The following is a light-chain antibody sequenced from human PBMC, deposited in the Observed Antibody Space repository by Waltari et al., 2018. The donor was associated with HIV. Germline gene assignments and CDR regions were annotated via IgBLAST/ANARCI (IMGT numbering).Light chain of an antibody. CDR2: YLY. CDR3: ASHSTYTLLYV. V-gene: IGLV2-14*03. Sequence: QSALTQPASVSGSLGQSINISCSGLSSDLGHSHFVSWYQQHPDTVPSVITYYLYKRLSVLLRRFSGSKSGAPASLTISGLQAEDEAVYYCASHSTYTLLYVFGSGTELTVL. CDR1: SSDLGHSHF. J-gene: IGLJ1*01.